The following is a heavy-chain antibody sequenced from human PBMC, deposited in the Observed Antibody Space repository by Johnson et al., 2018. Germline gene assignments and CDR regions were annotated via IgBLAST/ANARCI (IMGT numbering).Heavy chain of an antibody. V-gene: IGHV3-30*18. J-gene: IGHJ3*02. D-gene: IGHD1-7*01. CDR3: AKFGGGRSKWNYVLDAFDI. CDR2: ISYDGSNK. CDR1: GFTFSSYG. Sequence: QVQLVESGGGVVQPGRSLRLSCAASGFTFSSYGMHWVRQAPGKGLEWVAVISYDGSNKYYADSVKGRFTISRDNSKNTLYLQVNSLRAEDTGVSYCAKFGGGRSKWNYVLDAFDIWGQGTMVTVSS.